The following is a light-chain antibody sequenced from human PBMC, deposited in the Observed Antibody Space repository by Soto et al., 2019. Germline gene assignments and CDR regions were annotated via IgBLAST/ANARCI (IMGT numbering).Light chain of an antibody. Sequence: VHLIHSPSSLSASVLYRVTITFLASQGISSYLSWYQQKPGKAPKLLIYGASTLQSGVPSRFSGSGSGTEFTLTISRLQPEDVATYYCQQQNSYPLTFGGGTKVDI. CDR3: QQQNSYPLT. CDR1: QGISSY. CDR2: GAS. V-gene: IGKV1-9*01. J-gene: IGKJ4*01.